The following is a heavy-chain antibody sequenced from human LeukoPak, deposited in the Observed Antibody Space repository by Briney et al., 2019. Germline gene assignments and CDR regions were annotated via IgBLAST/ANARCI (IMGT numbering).Heavy chain of an antibody. D-gene: IGHD6-6*01. CDR2: ISGSGGST. J-gene: IGHJ4*02. Sequence: GGSLRLSCAPSGFTFSSYIMNWVRQAPGHGLESVSAISGSGGSTYYADSVKGRFTISRDNSKNTLYLQMNSLRAEDTAVYYCAKDPLARPPDYWGQRTLVTVSS. CDR3: AKDPLARPPDY. V-gene: IGHV3-23*01. CDR1: GFTFSSYI.